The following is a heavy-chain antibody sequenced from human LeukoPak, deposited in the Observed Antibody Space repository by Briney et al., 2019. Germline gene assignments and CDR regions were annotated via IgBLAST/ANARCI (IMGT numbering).Heavy chain of an antibody. CDR1: GFTFSSCR. J-gene: IGHJ4*02. D-gene: IGHD2-15*01. V-gene: IGHV3-48*02. Sequence: GGSLRLPCAVSGFTFSSCRMTWVRQAPGKGLEWVSYITDSSSTIYYADSVKGRFTISRDNAKNSLFLQMNSLRDEDTAVYYCARTPVVAAVQLDYWGQGTLVTVSS. CDR3: ARTPVVAAVQLDY. CDR2: ITDSSSTI.